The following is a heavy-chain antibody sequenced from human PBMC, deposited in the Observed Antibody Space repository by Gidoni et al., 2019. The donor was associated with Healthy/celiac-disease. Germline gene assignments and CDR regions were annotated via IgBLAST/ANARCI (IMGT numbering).Heavy chain of an antibody. CDR2: IIPIFGTA. Sequence: QVQLVQSGAEVKKPGSSVKVSCTASGGTFSSYAISWVRQAPGQGLEWMGGIIPIFGTANYAQKFQGRVTITADESTSTAYMELSSLISEDTAVYYCARVAYSSGWGNWFDPWGQGTLVTVSS. CDR1: GGTFSSYA. V-gene: IGHV1-69*01. J-gene: IGHJ5*02. CDR3: ARVAYSSGWGNWFDP. D-gene: IGHD6-19*01.